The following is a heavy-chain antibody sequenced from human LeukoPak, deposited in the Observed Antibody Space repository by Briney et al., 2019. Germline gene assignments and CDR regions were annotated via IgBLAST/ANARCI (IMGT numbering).Heavy chain of an antibody. CDR2: ISWNSGSI. J-gene: IGHJ4*02. CDR3: AKPATYSSSWYYFDY. CDR1: GFTFDDYA. D-gene: IGHD6-13*01. V-gene: IGHV3-9*01. Sequence: GGSLRLSCAASGFTFDDYAMHWVWQAPGKGLEWVSGISWNSGSIGYADSVKGRFTISRDNAKNSLYLQMNSLRAEDTALYYCAKPATYSSSWYYFDYWGQGTLVTVSS.